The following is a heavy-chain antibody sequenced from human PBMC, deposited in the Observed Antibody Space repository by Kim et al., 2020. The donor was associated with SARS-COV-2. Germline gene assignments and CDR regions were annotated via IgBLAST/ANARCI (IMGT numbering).Heavy chain of an antibody. CDR3: ARDHERRGDSYGYLCY. D-gene: IGHD5-18*01. CDR1: GYTFTSYY. CDR2: INPSGGST. Sequence: ASVKVSCKASGYTFTSYYMHWVRQAPGQGLEWMGIINPSGGSTSYAQKFQGRVTMTRDTSTSTVYMELSSLRSEDTAVYYCARDHERRGDSYGYLCYWGQGTLVTVSS. V-gene: IGHV1-46*01. J-gene: IGHJ4*02.